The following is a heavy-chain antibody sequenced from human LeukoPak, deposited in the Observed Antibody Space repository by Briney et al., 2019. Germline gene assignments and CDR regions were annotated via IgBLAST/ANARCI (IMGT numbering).Heavy chain of an antibody. J-gene: IGHJ4*02. Sequence: GGSLRLSCAASGFTFSSYEMNWVRQAPGKGLEWVSYISSSGSTIYYADSVKGRFTISRDNAKNSLYLQMNSLRAEDTAVYYCARGGDGYNLAGDYWGQGTLVTVSS. D-gene: IGHD5-24*01. CDR1: GFTFSSYE. CDR3: ARGGDGYNLAGDY. CDR2: ISSSGSTI. V-gene: IGHV3-48*03.